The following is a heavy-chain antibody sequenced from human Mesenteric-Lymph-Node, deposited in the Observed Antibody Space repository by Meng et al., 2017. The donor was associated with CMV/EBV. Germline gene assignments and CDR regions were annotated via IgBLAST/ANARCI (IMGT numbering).Heavy chain of an antibody. J-gene: IGHJ6*02. D-gene: IGHD3-3*01. Sequence: GESLKISCAGSGSMFRDYWMTWVRQAPGKGLEWVANIKQDGREKNYADSVNGRFSVSRDSSSTYLQMNNLRVEDTAVYYCARGTYDFCSGYKSFWKGYLTHGMDVWGQGTTVTVSS. CDR3: ARGTYDFCSGYKSFWKGYLTHGMDV. CDR2: IKQDGREK. CDR1: GSMFRDYW. V-gene: IGHV3-7*01.